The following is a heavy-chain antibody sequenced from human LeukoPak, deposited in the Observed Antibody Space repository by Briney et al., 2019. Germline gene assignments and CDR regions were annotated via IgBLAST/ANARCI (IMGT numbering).Heavy chain of an antibody. V-gene: IGHV4-59*08. CDR3: ARGARAGYNLEPFDY. D-gene: IGHD5-24*01. CDR1: GGSMSSYY. J-gene: IGHJ4*02. CDR2: IYNSGST. Sequence: PSESLSLTCTVSGGSMSSYYWSWIRQPPGKGLEWIGYIYNSGSTKNNPSLKSRVTISVDTYKNQFSLKLSSVTAADTAVYYCARGARAGYNLEPFDYWGQGTLVTV.